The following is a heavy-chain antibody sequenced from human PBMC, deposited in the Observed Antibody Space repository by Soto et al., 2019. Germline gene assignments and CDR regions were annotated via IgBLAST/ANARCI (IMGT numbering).Heavy chain of an antibody. CDR2: ISGSGGST. CDR3: ARAGGIAVPGSHLDY. J-gene: IGHJ4*02. D-gene: IGHD6-19*01. CDR1: GFTFSSYA. V-gene: IGHV3-23*01. Sequence: EVQLLESGGGSGQPGGSLRLSCATSGFTFSSYAMNWVRQAPGKGLEWVSAISGSGGSTNYADSVEGRFTISRDNSKITLYLQMSSPRAEDTAVYYCARAGGIAVPGSHLDYWGQGTLVTVSS.